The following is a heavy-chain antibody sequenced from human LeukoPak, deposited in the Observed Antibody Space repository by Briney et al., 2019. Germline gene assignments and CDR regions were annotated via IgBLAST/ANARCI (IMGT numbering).Heavy chain of an antibody. D-gene: IGHD4-17*01. CDR3: ARGNAYGDNVGIYFDY. CDR2: INWNGGST. Sequence: PGGSLRLSCAASGFTLDDYDMSWVRQAPGKGLEWVSGINWNGGSTAYADSMKGRFTISRDNAKNSLYLQMNSLRAEDTALYYCARGNAYGDNVGIYFDYWGQGTLVTVSS. J-gene: IGHJ4*02. CDR1: GFTLDDYD. V-gene: IGHV3-20*04.